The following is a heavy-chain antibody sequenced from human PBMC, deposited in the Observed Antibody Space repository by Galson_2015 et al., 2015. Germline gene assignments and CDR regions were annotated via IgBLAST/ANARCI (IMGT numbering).Heavy chain of an antibody. Sequence: SLRLSCAASGFTFSSYWMHWVRLAPGKGLVWVSYIDSDGRSTSYADSVNGRVTISRDNAKNTLYLQMNSLRAEDTALYYCARDHPGGYCSSGVCGHGAFEVWGQGTMVTVSS. J-gene: IGHJ3*01. D-gene: IGHD2-8*01. V-gene: IGHV3-74*01. CDR3: ARDHPGGYCSSGVCGHGAFEV. CDR1: GFTFSSYW. CDR2: IDSDGRST.